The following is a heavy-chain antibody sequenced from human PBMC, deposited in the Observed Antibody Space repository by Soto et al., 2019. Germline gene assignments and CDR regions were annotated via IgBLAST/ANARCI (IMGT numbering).Heavy chain of an antibody. CDR1: GGSISNYY. J-gene: IGHJ4*02. D-gene: IGHD2-15*01. Sequence: QVQLQESGPGLVKPSETLSLTCTVSGGSISNYYWSWIRQPPGKGLEWIGYIYYSGSTNYNPSLTSRVTLSVDTSKNQFSMKLSSVTAADPAVYYCARAGAATLSDYWGQGTLVTVSS. CDR2: IYYSGST. V-gene: IGHV4-59*01. CDR3: ARAGAATLSDY.